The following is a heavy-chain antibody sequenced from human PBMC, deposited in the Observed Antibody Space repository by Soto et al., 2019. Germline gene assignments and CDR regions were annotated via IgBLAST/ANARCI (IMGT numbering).Heavy chain of an antibody. J-gene: IGHJ4*02. CDR1: GFSLRDYY. CDR2: INPGGDVI. CDR3: TRDPRITDF. Sequence: QVRLVESGGGLVKPEGSLTLSCAASGFSLRDYYMTWIRQAPGKGLELLSYINPGGDVIKYVDSVKGRFTISRDNAKNSLYLHMNTLRAEDAAVYYCTRDPRITDFWGQGTLVTVSS. V-gene: IGHV3-11*01. D-gene: IGHD3-16*01.